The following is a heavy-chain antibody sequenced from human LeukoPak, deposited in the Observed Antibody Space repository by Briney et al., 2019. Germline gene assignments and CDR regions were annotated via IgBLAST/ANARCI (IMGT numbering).Heavy chain of an antibody. CDR1: GGSISSYY. J-gene: IGHJ6*03. D-gene: IGHD3-22*01. CDR2: IYTSGST. CDR3: ARVKYYYDSSGYYHIASGYYYYYYMDV. V-gene: IGHV4-4*07. Sequence: SETLSLTCTVSGGSISSYYWSWIRQPVGKGLEWIGRIYTSGSTNYNPSLKSRVTMSVDTSKNQFSLKLSSVTAADTAVYYCARVKYYYDSSGYYHIASGYYYYYYMDVGAKGTTVTVSS.